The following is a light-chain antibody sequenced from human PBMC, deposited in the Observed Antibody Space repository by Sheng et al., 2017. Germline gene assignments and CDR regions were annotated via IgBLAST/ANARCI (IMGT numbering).Light chain of an antibody. CDR3: QQYNLYSPSM. CDR2: KAS. Sequence: DIQMTQYPSTLSASVGDRVVITCRASQNIGRWLAWYQQKPGKAPKVLIYKASTLESGSHRGLAAVDLGPEFTLTISSLQPDDFAGYYCQQYNLYSPSMFGQGTKVEIK. CDR1: QNIGRW. J-gene: IGKJ1*01. V-gene: IGKV1-5*03.